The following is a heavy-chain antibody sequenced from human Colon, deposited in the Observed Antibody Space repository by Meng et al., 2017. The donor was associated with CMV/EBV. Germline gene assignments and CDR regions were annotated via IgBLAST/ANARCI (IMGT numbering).Heavy chain of an antibody. CDR2: ISYDGSKK. D-gene: IGHD3/OR15-3a*01. CDR3: ARDKGTGAFDY. Sequence: GGSLRLSCAASGFTFSSYAMHWVRQAPGKGLEWVAFISYDGSKKKYADSVTGRFTISRDTPKDTLYLEVNSLKTDDTAIYYCARDKGTGAFDYWGQGNLVTVSS. V-gene: IGHV3-30*04. J-gene: IGHJ4*02. CDR1: GFTFSSYA.